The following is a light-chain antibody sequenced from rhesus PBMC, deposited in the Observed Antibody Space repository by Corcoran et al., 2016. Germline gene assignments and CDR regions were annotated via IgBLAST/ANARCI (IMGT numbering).Light chain of an antibody. J-gene: IGKJ4*01. CDR3: LQGYSTPLT. V-gene: IGKV1-36*02. CDR2: AAS. Sequence: DIQMTQSPSSLSASVGDRVTITCRASQGIRDYLSWYQQKPGKAPKRLIYAASILESGVPARFSGSGSGTEFTLTISSLQPEDFAAYYGLQGYSTPLTFGGGTKVELK. CDR1: QGIRDY.